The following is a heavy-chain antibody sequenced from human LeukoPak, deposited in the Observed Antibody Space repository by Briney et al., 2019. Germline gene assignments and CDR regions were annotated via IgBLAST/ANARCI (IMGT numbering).Heavy chain of an antibody. D-gene: IGHD3-9*01. CDR1: GYTFTGYY. V-gene: IGHV1-2*06. Sequence: ASVKVSCKASGYTFTGYYMHWVRQAPGQGLERMGRINPNSGGTNYAQKFQGRVTMTRDTSISTAYMELSRLRSDDTAVYYCASNVLRYFDWNPFDYWGQGTLVTVSS. J-gene: IGHJ4*02. CDR2: INPNSGGT. CDR3: ASNVLRYFDWNPFDY.